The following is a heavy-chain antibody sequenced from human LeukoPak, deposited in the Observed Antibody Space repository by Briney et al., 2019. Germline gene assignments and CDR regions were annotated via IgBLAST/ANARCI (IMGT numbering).Heavy chain of an antibody. V-gene: IGHV3-23*01. CDR1: GFTFSNYW. CDR3: APRVVGSAPFGY. J-gene: IGHJ4*02. Sequence: GGSLRRSCAASGFTFSNYWTHWVRQAPGKGLEWVSAISGSTGRTYYADSVKGRFTISRDNSKNTLYLQMNNLRAEDTAVYYCAPRVVGSAPFGYWGQGTLVTVSS. CDR2: ISGSTGRT. D-gene: IGHD2-15*01.